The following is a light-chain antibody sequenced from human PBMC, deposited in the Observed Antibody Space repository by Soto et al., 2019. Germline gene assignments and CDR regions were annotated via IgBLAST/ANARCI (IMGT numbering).Light chain of an antibody. Sequence: EIVLTQSPCTLSFSPGERATLSCRASQSIGSSYLAWYHQKPGQAPRLLMHGASSRATGIPDRFSGSGSGTDVTLTLSRLEPEDFAVDYCQQYGNPPLMYPFGQGTKLDIK. CDR3: QQYGNPPLMYP. CDR2: GAS. J-gene: IGKJ2*01. V-gene: IGKV3-20*01. CDR1: QSIGSSY.